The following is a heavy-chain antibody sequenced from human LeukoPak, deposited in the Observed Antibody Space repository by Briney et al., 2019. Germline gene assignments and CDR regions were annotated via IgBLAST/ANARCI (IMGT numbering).Heavy chain of an antibody. Sequence: ASVTVSCKASGYTFTSYGISWVRQAPGQGLEWMGWISAYNGNTNYAQKLQGRVTMTTDTSTSTAYMELRSLRSDDTAVYYCAREVSSGWYSGNDYWGQGTLVTVSS. V-gene: IGHV1-18*01. CDR3: AREVSSGWYSGNDY. CDR1: GYTFTSYG. D-gene: IGHD6-19*01. J-gene: IGHJ4*02. CDR2: ISAYNGNT.